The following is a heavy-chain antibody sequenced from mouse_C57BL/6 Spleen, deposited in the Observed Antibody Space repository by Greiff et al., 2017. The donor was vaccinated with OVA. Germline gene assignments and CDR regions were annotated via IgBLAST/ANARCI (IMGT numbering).Heavy chain of an antibody. CDR1: GYSITSGYD. J-gene: IGHJ4*01. Sequence: EVNLVESGPGMVKPSQSLSLTCTVTGYSITSGYDWHWIRHFPGNKLEWMGYISYSGSTNYNPSLKSRISITHDTSKNHFFLKLNSVTTEDTATYYCARADDYDGYAMDYWGQGTSVTVSS. V-gene: IGHV3-1*01. CDR2: ISYSGST. CDR3: ARADDYDGYAMDY. D-gene: IGHD2-4*01.